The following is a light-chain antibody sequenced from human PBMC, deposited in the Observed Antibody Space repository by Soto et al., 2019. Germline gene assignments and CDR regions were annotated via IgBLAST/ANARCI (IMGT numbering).Light chain of an antibody. Sequence: QSALTQPASLSGSPGQSITISCTGTSSDVGGYNYVSWFQQHPGKAPKLKIYEVSNRPSGVSNRFSGSKSGYTASLTISELQAEDEADYYCTSFTSSSTWVFGGGTQLTVL. CDR3: TSFTSSSTWV. J-gene: IGLJ3*02. CDR2: EVS. V-gene: IGLV2-14*03. CDR1: SSDVGGYNY.